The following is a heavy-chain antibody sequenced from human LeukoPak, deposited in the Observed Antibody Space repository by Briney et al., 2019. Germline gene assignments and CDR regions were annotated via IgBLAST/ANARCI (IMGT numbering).Heavy chain of an antibody. CDR1: GFTFSSYS. CDR3: TTDYYDSSGPQFDY. CDR2: IKSKTDGGTT. V-gene: IGHV3-15*01. J-gene: IGHJ4*02. Sequence: PGGSLRLSCAASGFTFSSYSMNWVRQAPGKGLEWVGRIKSKTDGGTTDYAASVKGRFTISRDDSKNTLYLQMNSLKTEDTAVYYCTTDYYDSSGPQFDYWGQGTLVTVSS. D-gene: IGHD3-22*01.